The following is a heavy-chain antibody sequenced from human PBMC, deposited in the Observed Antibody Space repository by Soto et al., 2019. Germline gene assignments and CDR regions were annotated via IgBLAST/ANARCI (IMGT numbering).Heavy chain of an antibody. J-gene: IGHJ3*02. V-gene: IGHV1-18*01. CDR1: GYTFTSYG. CDR2: ISAYNGNT. Sequence: SSVKVSCKASGYTFTSYGISWVRQAPGQGLEWMGWISAYNGNTNYAQKLQGRVTMTTDTSTGTAYMELRSLKSDDTAVYYCARDSYSSSWYYGAFDIWGQGTMVTVSS. CDR3: ARDSYSSSWYYGAFDI. D-gene: IGHD6-13*01.